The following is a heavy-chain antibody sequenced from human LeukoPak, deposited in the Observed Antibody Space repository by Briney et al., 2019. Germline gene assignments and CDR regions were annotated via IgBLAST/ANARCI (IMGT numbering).Heavy chain of an antibody. V-gene: IGHV4-59*01. CDR3: ASSPQLDYFDY. CDR2: IYYSGST. J-gene: IGHJ4*02. D-gene: IGHD6-13*01. CDR1: GGSISTYY. Sequence: SETLSLTCTVSGGSISTYYWSWIRQPPGKGLEWIGYIYYSGSTNYNPSLKSRVTISVDTSKNQFSLKLSSVTAADTAVYYCASSPQLDYFDYWGQGTLVTVSS.